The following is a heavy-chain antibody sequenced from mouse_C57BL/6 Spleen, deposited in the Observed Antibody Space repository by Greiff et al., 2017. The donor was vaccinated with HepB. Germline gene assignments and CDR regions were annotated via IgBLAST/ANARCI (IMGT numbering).Heavy chain of an antibody. CDR1: GYTFTDYN. Sequence: VQLKESGPELVKPGASVKMSCKASGYTFTDYNMHWVKQSHGKSLEWIGYINPNNGGTSYNQKFKGKATLTVNKSSSTAYMELRSLTSEDSAVYYCARGDYDYNYYAMDYWGQGTSVTVSS. J-gene: IGHJ4*01. CDR2: INPNNGGT. CDR3: ARGDYDYNYYAMDY. V-gene: IGHV1-22*01. D-gene: IGHD2-4*01.